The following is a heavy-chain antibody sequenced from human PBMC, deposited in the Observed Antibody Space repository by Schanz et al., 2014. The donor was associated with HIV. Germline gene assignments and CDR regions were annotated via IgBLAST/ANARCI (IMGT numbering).Heavy chain of an antibody. CDR2: INPNSGGT. Sequence: QVQLVQSGAEVRKPGASVKVSCKASGYTFTGYYMHWVRQAPGQGLEWMGWINPNSGGTNYAQKFQGRVTMTRNTSISTAYMELSSLRSEDTAVYYCASLVGATGLELDYWGQGTLVTVSS. V-gene: IGHV1-2*02. D-gene: IGHD1-26*01. J-gene: IGHJ4*02. CDR1: GYTFTGYY. CDR3: ASLVGATGLELDY.